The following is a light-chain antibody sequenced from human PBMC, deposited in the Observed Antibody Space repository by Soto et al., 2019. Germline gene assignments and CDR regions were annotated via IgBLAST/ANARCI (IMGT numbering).Light chain of an antibody. CDR1: QSIGNS. Sequence: EIVLTQSPATLSLSPGDRATLSCRASQSIGNSLAWYQQKRGQPPRLLIYDASSRATGIPARFSGSGSATDFTLTISSRDPEDFTVYFCQQGTFGQGTKVEI. CDR2: DAS. J-gene: IGKJ1*01. CDR3: QQGT. V-gene: IGKV3-11*01.